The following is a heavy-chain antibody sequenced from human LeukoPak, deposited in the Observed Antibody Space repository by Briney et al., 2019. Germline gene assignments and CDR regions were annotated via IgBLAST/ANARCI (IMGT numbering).Heavy chain of an antibody. J-gene: IGHJ3*02. V-gene: IGHV4-39*07. CDR1: GGSISSSSYY. CDR2: IYYSGST. Sequence: SETLSLTCTVSGGSISSSSYYWGWIRQPPGKGLEWIGSIYYSGSTYYNPSLKSRVTISVDTSKNQFSLKLSSVTAADTAVYYCASLIYYYYDSSGHPAWAFDIWGQGTMVTVSS. CDR3: ASLIYYYYDSSGHPAWAFDI. D-gene: IGHD3-22*01.